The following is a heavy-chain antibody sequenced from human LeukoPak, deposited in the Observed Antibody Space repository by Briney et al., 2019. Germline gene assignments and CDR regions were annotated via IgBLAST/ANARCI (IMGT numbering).Heavy chain of an antibody. CDR2: ISGSGGST. CDR1: GFTFSSYA. J-gene: IGHJ6*03. D-gene: IGHD3-16*01. CDR3: AKTPRGAYYYYYMDV. V-gene: IGHV3-23*01. Sequence: GSLRLSCAASGFTFSSYAMSWVRQAPGKGLEWVSAISGSGGSTYYADSVKGRFTISRDNSKNTLYLQMNSLRAEDTAVYYCAKTPRGAYYYYYMDVWGKGTTVTVSS.